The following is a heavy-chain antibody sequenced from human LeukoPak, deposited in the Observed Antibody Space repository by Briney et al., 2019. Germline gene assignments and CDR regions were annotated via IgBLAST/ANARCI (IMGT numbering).Heavy chain of an antibody. D-gene: IGHD3-3*01. CDR2: IYYSGST. J-gene: IGHJ6*02. CDR1: GGSISSGGYY. V-gene: IGHV4-31*03. CDR3: ARDHNYDFWSGYYPYYYGMDV. Sequence: SETLSLTCTVSGGSISSGGYYWSWIRQHPGKGLEWIGYIYYSGSTYYNPSLKSRVTISVDTSKNQFSLKLSSVTAADTAVYYCARDHNYDFWSGYYPYYYGMDVWGQGTTVTASS.